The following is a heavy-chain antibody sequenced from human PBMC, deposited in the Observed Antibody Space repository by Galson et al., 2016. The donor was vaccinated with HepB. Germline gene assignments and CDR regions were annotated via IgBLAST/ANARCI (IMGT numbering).Heavy chain of an antibody. CDR1: GFSLSTSGMC. CDR2: IDWDDDK. V-gene: IGHV2-70*11. J-gene: IGHJ3*02. CDR3: ARRSGYDRGGAFEI. D-gene: IGHD5-12*01. Sequence: PALVKPTQTLTLTCTFSGFSLSTSGMCVSWIRQPPGKALEWLARIDWDDDKYYSTSLKTRLTISTDTSKNQVVLTITNMDPVDTATYYCARRSGYDRGGAFEIWGQGKMVTVSS.